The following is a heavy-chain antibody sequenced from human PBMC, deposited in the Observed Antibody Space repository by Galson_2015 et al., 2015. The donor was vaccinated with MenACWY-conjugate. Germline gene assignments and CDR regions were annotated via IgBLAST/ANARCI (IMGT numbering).Heavy chain of an antibody. Sequence: SVKVSCKASGSTFTSYYMHWVRQAPGQGLEWMGRIIPILGIANYAQKFQGRVTITADKSTSTAYMELSSLRSEDTAVYYCARDRAQGYCTNGVCYTDYWGQGTLVTVSS. CDR3: ARDRAQGYCTNGVCYTDY. CDR2: IIPILGIA. J-gene: IGHJ4*02. V-gene: IGHV1-69*04. CDR1: GSTFTSYY. D-gene: IGHD2-8*01.